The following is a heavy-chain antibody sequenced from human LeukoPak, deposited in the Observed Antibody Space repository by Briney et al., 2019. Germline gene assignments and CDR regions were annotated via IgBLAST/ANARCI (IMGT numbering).Heavy chain of an antibody. V-gene: IGHV3-23*01. D-gene: IGHD4-17*01. J-gene: IGHJ4*02. CDR1: GFSFSNYA. Sequence: GGSLRLSCAASGFSFSNYAMTWVRQAPGKGLAWVSGINGSGGRTYYAGSVKGRFTISRDNSKHSLYLQMNSLRAEDTAVYYCAKVGFDYGDLALYYFDYWGQGTLVTVSS. CDR3: AKVGFDYGDLALYYFDY. CDR2: INGSGGRT.